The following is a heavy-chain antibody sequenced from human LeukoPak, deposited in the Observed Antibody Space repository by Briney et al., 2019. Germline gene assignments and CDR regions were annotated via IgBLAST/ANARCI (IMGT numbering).Heavy chain of an antibody. CDR2: MYTSGAT. CDR3: AREGPAASTFFYYFMDV. J-gene: IGHJ6*03. CDR1: GDSISNYY. V-gene: IGHV4-4*07. Sequence: SETLSLTCTVSGDSISNYYWSWIRQPAGKGLEWIGRMYTSGATNYNPSLKSRATMSVDTSKNQLSLRLSSVTAADRAVYNCAREGPAASTFFYYFMDVWGKGTTVTVSS. D-gene: IGHD2-2*01.